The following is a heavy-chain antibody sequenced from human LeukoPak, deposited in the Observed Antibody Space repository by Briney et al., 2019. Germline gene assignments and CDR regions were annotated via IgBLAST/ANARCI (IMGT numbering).Heavy chain of an antibody. D-gene: IGHD3-22*01. CDR2: ISAYNGNT. V-gene: IGHV1-18*01. J-gene: IGHJ4*02. CDR1: GYTFTSYG. Sequence: ASVKVSCKASGYTFTSYGISWVRQAHGQGLEWMGWISAYNGNTNYAQKLQGRVTMTTDTSTSTAYMELRSLRSDDTAVYYCARRPRYYDSSGFPDDYWGQGTLVTVSS. CDR3: ARRPRYYDSSGFPDDY.